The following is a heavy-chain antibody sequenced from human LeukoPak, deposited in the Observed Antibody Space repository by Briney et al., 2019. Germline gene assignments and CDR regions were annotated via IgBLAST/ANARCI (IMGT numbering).Heavy chain of an antibody. CDR3: AXXXXXXXXXXXSXXXXXYXXXXV. J-gene: IGHJ6*03. Sequence: FXXXAISWVRQAPGQGXEWXGGIIPIFGTANYXQKFQGRVTITADESTSTAYMELSSLRSEDTAVYYCAXXXXXXXXXXXSXXXXXYXXXXVWGKGXTXTISS. CDR1: FXXXA. V-gene: IGHV1-69*01. CDR2: IIPIFGTA.